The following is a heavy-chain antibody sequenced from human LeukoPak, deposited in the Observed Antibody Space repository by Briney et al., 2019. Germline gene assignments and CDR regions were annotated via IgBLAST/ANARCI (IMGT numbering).Heavy chain of an antibody. D-gene: IGHD3-3*01. CDR2: ISYDGSNK. J-gene: IGHJ4*02. CDR1: GFTFSSYA. CDR3: ARVSIVGVVSLDY. V-gene: IGHV3-30-3*01. Sequence: GGSLRLSCAASGFTFSSYAMHWVRQAPGKGLEWVAVISYDGSNKYYADSVKGRFTISRDNAKNSLYLQMNSLTAEDTAVYYCARVSIVGVVSLDYWGQGTLVTVSS.